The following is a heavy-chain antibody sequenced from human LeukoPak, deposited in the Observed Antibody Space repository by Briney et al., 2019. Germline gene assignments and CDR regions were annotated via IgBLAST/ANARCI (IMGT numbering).Heavy chain of an antibody. J-gene: IGHJ4*02. V-gene: IGHV4-39*07. CDR1: GGSFNDYY. D-gene: IGHD1-26*01. CDR3: TRDRGHGSQDY. CDR2: IYYSGTT. Sequence: SETLSLTCTVSGGSFNDYYWGWIRQPPGKGLEWIGSIYYSGTTFYNPSLKNRATISMDTSKSQFSLKLSSVTAADTAVYSCTRDRGHGSQDYWGQGTLVTVS.